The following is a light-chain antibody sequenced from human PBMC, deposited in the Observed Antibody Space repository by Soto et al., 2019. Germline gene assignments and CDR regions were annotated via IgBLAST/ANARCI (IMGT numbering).Light chain of an antibody. CDR3: QSYDSSLSGYVV. CDR1: SSNIGAGYD. CDR2: GNS. V-gene: IGLV1-40*01. J-gene: IGLJ2*01. Sequence: QSVLTQPPSVFGAPGQRVTISCTGSSSNIGAGYDVHWYQQLPGTAPKLLIYGNSNRPSGVPDRFSGSKSGTSASLAITGLQAEDEADYYCQSYDSSLSGYVVFGGGTKLTV.